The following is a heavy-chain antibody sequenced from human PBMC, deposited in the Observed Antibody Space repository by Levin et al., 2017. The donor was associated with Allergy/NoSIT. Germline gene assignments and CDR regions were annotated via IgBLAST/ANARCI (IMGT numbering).Heavy chain of an antibody. D-gene: IGHD3-3*01. J-gene: IGHJ6*02. CDR1: GFTFSSYG. CDR3: AKDLVWLSRGGDYYYGMDV. CDR2: ISYDGSNK. V-gene: IGHV3-30*18. Sequence: GGSLRLSCAASGFTFSSYGMHWVRQAPAKGLEWVAVISYDGSNKYYADSVKGRFTISRDNSKNTLYLQMNSLRAEDTAVYYCAKDLVWLSRGGDYYYGMDVWGQGTTVTVSS.